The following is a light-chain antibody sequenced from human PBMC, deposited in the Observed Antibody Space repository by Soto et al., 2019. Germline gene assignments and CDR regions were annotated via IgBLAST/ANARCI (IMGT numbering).Light chain of an antibody. Sequence: QSVLTQPASVSGSPGQSIAISCTGTSSDVGGYDYVSWYQQHPDKAPKLIVYEVTHRPSGVSSRFSGSKSGNTASLTISGLQAEDEADYYCSSLRSGSTRVFGTGTKVT. J-gene: IGLJ1*01. CDR1: SSDVGGYDY. V-gene: IGLV2-14*01. CDR2: EVT. CDR3: SSLRSGSTRV.